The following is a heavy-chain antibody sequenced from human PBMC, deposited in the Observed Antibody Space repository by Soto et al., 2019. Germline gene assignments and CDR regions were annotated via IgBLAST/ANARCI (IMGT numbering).Heavy chain of an antibody. CDR3: ARDRYLGGSEGEGRFYFDY. J-gene: IGHJ4*02. CDR2: IYYSGST. V-gene: IGHV4-31*03. Sequence: QVQLQESGPGLVKPSQTLSLTCTVSGGSISSGGYYWSWIRQHPGKGLEWIGYIYYSGSTYYNPSLKSRVTISVDTSKNQFSLKLSSVTAADTAVYYCARDRYLGGSEGEGRFYFDYWGQGTLVTVSS. D-gene: IGHD3-10*01. CDR1: GGSISSGGYY.